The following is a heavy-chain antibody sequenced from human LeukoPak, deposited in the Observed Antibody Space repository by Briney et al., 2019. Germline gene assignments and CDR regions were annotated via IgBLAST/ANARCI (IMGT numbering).Heavy chain of an antibody. Sequence: SGTLSLTCAVSGGSISSSNWWSWVRQPPGKGLEWIGEIYRSGSTNYNPSLKSRVTISVDKSKNQFSLKLSSVTAADTAVYYCARFQRTRAAYFDYWGQGTLVTVSS. CDR1: GGSISSSNW. CDR3: ARFQRTRAAYFDY. CDR2: IYRSGST. J-gene: IGHJ4*02. V-gene: IGHV4-4*02.